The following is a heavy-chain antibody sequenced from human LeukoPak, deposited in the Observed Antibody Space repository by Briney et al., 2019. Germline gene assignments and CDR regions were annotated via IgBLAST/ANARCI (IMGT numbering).Heavy chain of an antibody. Sequence: GGSLRLSCAASGFTFSNYGMSWVRQAPGKGLEWVAVISYDGSNKYYADSVKGRFTISRDNSKNTLYLQMNSLRAEDTAVYYCATPPTIAAAGHDYWGQGTLVTVSS. CDR2: ISYDGSNK. J-gene: IGHJ4*02. CDR3: ATPPTIAAAGHDY. V-gene: IGHV3-30*03. CDR1: GFTFSNYG. D-gene: IGHD6-13*01.